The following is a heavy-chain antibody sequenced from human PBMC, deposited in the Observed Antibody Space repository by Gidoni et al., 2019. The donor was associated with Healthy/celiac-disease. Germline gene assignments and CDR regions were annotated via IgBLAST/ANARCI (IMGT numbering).Heavy chain of an antibody. J-gene: IGHJ3*02. V-gene: IGHV3-15*01. CDR3: TTTGGYSYGEHDAFDI. Sequence: EVQLVESGGGLVKPGGSLRLSCAASGFTFSNACMSWVRQAPGKGLEWVGRIKSKTDGGTTDYAAPVKGRFTISRDDSKNTLYLQMNSLKTEDTAVYYCTTTGGYSYGEHDAFDIWGQGTMVTVSS. CDR1: GFTFSNAC. D-gene: IGHD5-18*01. CDR2: IKSKTDGGTT.